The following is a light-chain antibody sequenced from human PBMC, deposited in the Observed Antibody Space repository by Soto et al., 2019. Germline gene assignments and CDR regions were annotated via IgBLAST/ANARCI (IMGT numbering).Light chain of an antibody. CDR1: QSVSSSY. CDR2: GAS. J-gene: IGKJ5*01. CDR3: QQYGRAPIT. Sequence: EIVLTQSPGTLSLSPGERATLSCRASQSVSSSYLAWYQQKPGQAPRLLIYGASSGATGIPDRFIGSGSGTDFTLTISRLEPEDFAVYACQQYGRAPITFGQGTRLEI. V-gene: IGKV3-20*01.